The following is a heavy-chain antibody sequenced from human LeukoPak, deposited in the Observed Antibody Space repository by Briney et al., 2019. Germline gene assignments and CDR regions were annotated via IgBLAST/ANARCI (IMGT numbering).Heavy chain of an antibody. D-gene: IGHD3-22*01. V-gene: IGHV4-59*01. J-gene: IGHJ4*02. Sequence: SETLSLTCTGSGGSISSYYWSWIRQPPGKGLEWIGYIYYSGSTNYNPSLKSRVTISVDTSKNQFSLKLSSVTAADTAVYYCARYSYDSSGYYSLDYWGQGTLVTVSS. CDR1: GGSISSYY. CDR2: IYYSGST. CDR3: ARYSYDSSGYYSLDY.